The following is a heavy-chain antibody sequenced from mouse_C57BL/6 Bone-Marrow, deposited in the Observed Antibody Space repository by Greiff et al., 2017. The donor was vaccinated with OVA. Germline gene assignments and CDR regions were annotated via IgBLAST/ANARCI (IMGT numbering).Heavy chain of an antibody. CDR3: AREGGIYDGYYASFAY. D-gene: IGHD2-3*01. CDR1: GYSFTGYY. J-gene: IGHJ3*01. CDR2: INPSTGGT. V-gene: IGHV1-42*01. Sequence: VQLQQSGPELVKPGASVKISCKASGYSFTGYYMNWVKQSPEKSLEWIGEINPSTGGTTYNQKFKAKATLTVDKSSSTAYMQLKSLTSEDSAVYYCAREGGIYDGYYASFAYWGQGTLVTVSA.